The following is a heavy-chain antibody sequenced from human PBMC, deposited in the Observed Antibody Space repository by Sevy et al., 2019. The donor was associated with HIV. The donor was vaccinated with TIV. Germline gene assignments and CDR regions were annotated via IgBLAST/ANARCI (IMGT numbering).Heavy chain of an antibody. V-gene: IGHV4-59*01. J-gene: IGHJ5*02. D-gene: IGHD3-10*01. CDR2: IYYSGST. CDR3: ARVGVDGSGSYYNENWFDP. CDR1: GGSISSYY. Sequence: SDTLSLTCTVSGGSISSYYWSWIRQPPGKGLEWIGYIYYSGSTNYNPSLKSRVTISVDTSKNQFSLKLSSVTAADTAVYYCARVGVDGSGSYYNENWFDPWGQGTLVTVSS.